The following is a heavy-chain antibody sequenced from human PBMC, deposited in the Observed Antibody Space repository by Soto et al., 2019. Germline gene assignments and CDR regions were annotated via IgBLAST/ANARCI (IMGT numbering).Heavy chain of an antibody. CDR2: INPNSGGT. CDR1: GYTFTGYY. CDR3: ASEMATPTGAFDI. J-gene: IGHJ3*02. D-gene: IGHD5-12*01. Sequence: ASVKVSCKASGYTFTGYYMHWVRQAPGQGLEWMGWINPNSGGTNYAQKFQGWVTMTRDTSISTAYMELSRLRSDDTAVYYCASEMATPTGAFDIWGQGTMVTVSS. V-gene: IGHV1-2*04.